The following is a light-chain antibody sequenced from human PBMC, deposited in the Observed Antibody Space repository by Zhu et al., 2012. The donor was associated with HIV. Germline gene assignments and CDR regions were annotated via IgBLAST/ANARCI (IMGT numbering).Light chain of an antibody. J-gene: IGKJ2*01. V-gene: IGKV1-5*03. CDR3: HQYKSYSDYT. Sequence: DIQMTQSPSTLSASVGDTVTITCRASQRIGRWLAWYQQKPGKAPKFLIFEASRLESGVPSRFSGRGSETEFTLTISGLQPDDFGTYYCHQYKSYSDYTFGQGTKLEIK. CDR1: QRIGRW. CDR2: EAS.